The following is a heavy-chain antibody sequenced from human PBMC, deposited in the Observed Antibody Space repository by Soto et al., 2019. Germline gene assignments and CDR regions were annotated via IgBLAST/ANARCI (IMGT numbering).Heavy chain of an antibody. D-gene: IGHD3-16*01. J-gene: IGHJ4*02. CDR3: ARADYAWIGDLDS. CDR1: GGTFSSNS. Sequence: QVQLVQSGAEVKKPGSSVKVSCKASGGTFSSNSISWVRQAPGQGLEWMGGNIPVFHTANYAQKFQGRVTITADASTSTAYMELSSLRSEDTAVYYCARADYAWIGDLDSWGQGTLVTVSS. V-gene: IGHV1-69*01. CDR2: NIPVFHTA.